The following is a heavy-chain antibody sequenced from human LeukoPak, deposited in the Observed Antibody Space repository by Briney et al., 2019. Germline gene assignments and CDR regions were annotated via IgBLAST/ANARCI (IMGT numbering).Heavy chain of an antibody. D-gene: IGHD1-26*01. CDR1: GFTFSSYA. CDR3: AKDRVGAYDWFDP. J-gene: IGHJ5*02. V-gene: IGHV3-30*04. CDR2: ISYDGSNK. Sequence: LPGGSLRLSCAASGFTFSSYAMHWVRQAPGKGLEWVAVISYDGSNKYYADSVKGRFTISRDNSKNTLYLQMNSLTVEDTAVYYCAKDRVGAYDWFDPWGQGTLVTVSS.